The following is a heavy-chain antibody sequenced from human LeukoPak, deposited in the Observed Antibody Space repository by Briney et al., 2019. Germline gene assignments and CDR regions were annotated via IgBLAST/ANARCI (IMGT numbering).Heavy chain of an antibody. V-gene: IGHV1-69*04. D-gene: IGHD3-10*01. CDR1: GGTFSSYA. Sequence: SVKVSCKASGGTFSSYAISWVRQAPGQGLEWVGRIIPVLGIANYAQKFQGRVTITADKSTSTAYMELSSLRSEDTAVYYCARVRGLMGGASMKAQYWYFDLWGRGTLVTVSS. CDR3: ARVRGLMGGASMKAQYWYFDL. CDR2: IIPVLGIA. J-gene: IGHJ2*01.